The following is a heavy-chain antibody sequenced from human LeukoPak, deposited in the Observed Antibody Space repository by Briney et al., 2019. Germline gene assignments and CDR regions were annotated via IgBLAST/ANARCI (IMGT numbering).Heavy chain of an antibody. CDR3: ARAGPTYGDYDY. CDR2: INPNSGGT. Sequence: ASVKVSCKASGYTFTGYYMRWVRQAPGQGLEWMGWINPNSGGTNYAQKFQGWVTMTRDTSISTAYMELSRLRSDDTAVYYCARAGPTYGDYDYWGQGTLVTVSS. J-gene: IGHJ4*02. D-gene: IGHD4-17*01. V-gene: IGHV1-2*04. CDR1: GYTFTGYY.